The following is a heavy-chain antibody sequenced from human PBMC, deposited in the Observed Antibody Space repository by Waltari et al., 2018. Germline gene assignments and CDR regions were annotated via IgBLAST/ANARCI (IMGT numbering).Heavy chain of an antibody. V-gene: IGHV3-74*01. Sequence: EVHLAESGGGVVQPGGSLRLSCTGSGFRFGDYWMHWVRQDPGKGLGWVSRINVDGGYISYGASVKGRFTISRDNAKNTVFLQLNSLRADDTAVYFCARKAGSGYPYGPFYYDNWGQGTLVTVSS. CDR2: INVDGGYI. J-gene: IGHJ4*02. CDR1: GFRFGDYW. CDR3: ARKAGSGYPYGPFYYDN. D-gene: IGHD5-12*01.